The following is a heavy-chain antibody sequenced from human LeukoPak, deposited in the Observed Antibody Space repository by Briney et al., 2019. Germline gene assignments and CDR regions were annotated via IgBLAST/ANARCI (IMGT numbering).Heavy chain of an antibody. J-gene: IGHJ4*02. CDR3: ARQDWLGDRYYFDS. Sequence: GGSLRLSCAASGFTFSSYSLNWVRQAPGKGLEWVSFISTSSSYIYYADSVKGRFTISRDNARNSLYLQMNSLRAEDTAVYYCARQDWLGDRYYFDSWGQGTLVTVSS. V-gene: IGHV3-21*01. D-gene: IGHD3-9*01. CDR2: ISTSSSYI. CDR1: GFTFSSYS.